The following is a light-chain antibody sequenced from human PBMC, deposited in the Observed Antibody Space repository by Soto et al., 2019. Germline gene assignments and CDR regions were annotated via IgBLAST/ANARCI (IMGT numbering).Light chain of an antibody. CDR3: SSYTGSRSHDV. CDR1: SSDLGGYNY. Sequence: QSVLTQPASVSGSPGQTIPISCTGTSSDLGGYNYVSWYQQRPGKAPKIIIYEVTNRPSGVSNRFSGSKSGYTSSLTISGLQAEDDADYYCSSYTGSRSHDVFGTGTKLTVL. V-gene: IGLV2-14*01. CDR2: EVT. J-gene: IGLJ1*01.